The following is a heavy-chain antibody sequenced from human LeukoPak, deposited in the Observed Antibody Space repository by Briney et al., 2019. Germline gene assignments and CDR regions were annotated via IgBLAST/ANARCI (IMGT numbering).Heavy chain of an antibody. Sequence: GESLKISCKGSGYSFTSYWIGWVPQMPGKGLEWIGIIYPGDSDTRYSPSFQGQVTISAAKSISTAYLQWSSLKASDTAMYYCARHSAGVAAPFDYWGQGTLVTVSS. V-gene: IGHV5-51*01. CDR3: ARHSAGVAAPFDY. J-gene: IGHJ4*02. CDR2: IYPGDSDT. CDR1: GYSFTSYW. D-gene: IGHD2-15*01.